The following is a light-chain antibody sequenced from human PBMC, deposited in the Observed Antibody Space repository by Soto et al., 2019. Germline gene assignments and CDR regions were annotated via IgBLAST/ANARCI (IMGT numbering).Light chain of an antibody. CDR1: TGAVTSDHF. V-gene: IGLV7-46*01. CDR2: DTY. J-gene: IGLJ2*01. Sequence: QAVVTQEPSLTVSPGGTVTLTCGSSTGAVTSDHFPYWFQQKPGQAPKTLIYDTYNRHSWTPARFSGSLLGGKAALTLSGAQPEEEADYYCLLSYSDGDVIFGGGTQLTVL. CDR3: LLSYSDGDVI.